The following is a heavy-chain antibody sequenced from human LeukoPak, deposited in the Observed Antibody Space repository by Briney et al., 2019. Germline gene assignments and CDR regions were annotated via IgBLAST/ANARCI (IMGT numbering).Heavy chain of an antibody. V-gene: IGHV3-23*01. J-gene: IGHJ5*01. Sequence: GGPLSLSCAASGFTFSSYGMSWLRPAPGQGLEWVSTINANSGTRSYAASVRGRFTISTDNSKNTLYLQLNTLRADDAAVYYCAKPISGGLAVTADWFAPWGQGTLVVVSS. D-gene: IGHD6-19*01. CDR1: GFTFSSYG. CDR2: INANSGTR. CDR3: AKPISGGLAVTADWFAP.